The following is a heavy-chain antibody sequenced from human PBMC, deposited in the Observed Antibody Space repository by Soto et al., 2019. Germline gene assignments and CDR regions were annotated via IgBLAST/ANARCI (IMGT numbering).Heavy chain of an antibody. CDR2: INHSGST. CDR1: GGSFSGYY. J-gene: IGHJ4*02. CDR3: ARVGAKKGYSGYDSLRSSPFDY. V-gene: IGHV4-34*01. D-gene: IGHD5-12*01. Sequence: QVQLQQWGAGLLKPSETLSLTCAVYGGSFSGYYWSWIRQPPGKGLEWIGEINHSGSTNYNPSLKSRVTISVDTSKNQFSLKLSSVTAADTAVYYCARVGAKKGYSGYDSLRSSPFDYWGQGTLVTVSS.